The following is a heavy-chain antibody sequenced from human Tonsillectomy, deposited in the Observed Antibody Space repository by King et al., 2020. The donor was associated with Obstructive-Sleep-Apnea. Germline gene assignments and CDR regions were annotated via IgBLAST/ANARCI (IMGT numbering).Heavy chain of an antibody. J-gene: IGHJ3*02. CDR2: IYWDDDK. V-gene: IGHV2-5*02. Sequence: ITLKESGPTLVKPTQTLTLTCTFSGFSLSTSGVGVGWIRQPPGKALGGLALIYWDDDKRYSPSLKSSLTINKDTSKNQVVLTMTNMDPVDTATYYCAHRGYLDAFDIWGQGTMVTVSS. CDR1: GFSLSTSGVG. CDR3: AHRGYLDAFDI. D-gene: IGHD5-18*01.